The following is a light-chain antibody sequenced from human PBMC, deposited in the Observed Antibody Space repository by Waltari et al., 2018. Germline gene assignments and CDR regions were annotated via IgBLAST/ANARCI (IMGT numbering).Light chain of an antibody. CDR3: QQYGSSPPMYT. Sequence: EIVLTQSPGTLSLSPGERATLSCRASQSVSSSYLAWYQQKPGQAPRLLIHGASSRATGIPDRFSGSGSGTDFTLTISRLEPEDFAVYYCQQYGSSPPMYTFGQGTKLEIK. CDR2: GAS. V-gene: IGKV3-20*01. CDR1: QSVSSSY. J-gene: IGKJ2*01.